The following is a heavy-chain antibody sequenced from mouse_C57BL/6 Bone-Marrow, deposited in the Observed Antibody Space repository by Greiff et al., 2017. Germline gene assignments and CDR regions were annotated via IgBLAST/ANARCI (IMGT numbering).Heavy chain of an antibody. D-gene: IGHD1-1*01. CDR1: GYTFTSYW. V-gene: IGHV1-72*01. Sequence: QVQLQQPGAELVKPGASVKLSCKASGYTFTSYWMHWVKQRPGRGLEWIGRIVPNSGGTKYNEKFKSKATLTVDKPSSTAYMQLSSLTSGDSAVHDCAREGYDGSSYGYDYWGQGTTLTVSS. CDR2: IVPNSGGT. CDR3: AREGYDGSSYGYDY. J-gene: IGHJ2*01.